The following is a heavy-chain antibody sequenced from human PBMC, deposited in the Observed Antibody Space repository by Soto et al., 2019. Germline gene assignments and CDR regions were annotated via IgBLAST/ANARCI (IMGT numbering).Heavy chain of an antibody. CDR1: GVSFNTYV. V-gene: IGHV3-30*18. J-gene: IGHJ4*02. Sequence: PXGSLRLSCTDSGVSFNTYVMDWVRQAPGKGLEWVARILYDGSKEYYADPVKGRFTISRDNSKNTLYLQMDSLRVEDTAVYYCAKGLALMADHWGQGTPVTVSS. CDR2: ILYDGSKE. CDR3: AKGLALMADH. D-gene: IGHD2-21*01.